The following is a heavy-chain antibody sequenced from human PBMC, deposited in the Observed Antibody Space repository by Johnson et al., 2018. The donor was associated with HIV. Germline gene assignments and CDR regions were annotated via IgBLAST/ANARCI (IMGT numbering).Heavy chain of an antibody. Sequence: QVQLVESGGGVVQPGRSLRLSCAASGSTFSSYAMHWVRQAPGKGLEWVAVITYDGSNKYYADSVKGRFTISRDNSKNTLYLQMNSLRAEDTAVYYCAIVLAAAAMGAFDIWGQGTMVTVSS. J-gene: IGHJ3*02. CDR3: AIVLAAAAMGAFDI. V-gene: IGHV3-30*04. D-gene: IGHD6-13*01. CDR2: ITYDGSNK. CDR1: GSTFSSYA.